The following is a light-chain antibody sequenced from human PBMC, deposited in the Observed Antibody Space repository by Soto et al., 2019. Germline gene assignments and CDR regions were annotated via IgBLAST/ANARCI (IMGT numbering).Light chain of an antibody. Sequence: DIQLTQSPSTLSASVGVRVTLTCRTSESISSWLAWYQQKPGKAPELLIYKASNLQSGVPSRFSGSGSGTEFTLTISSLQPDDFATYYCQEYKTYSYTFGQGTKVDIK. CDR2: KAS. CDR1: ESISSW. V-gene: IGKV1-5*03. J-gene: IGKJ2*01. CDR3: QEYKTYSYT.